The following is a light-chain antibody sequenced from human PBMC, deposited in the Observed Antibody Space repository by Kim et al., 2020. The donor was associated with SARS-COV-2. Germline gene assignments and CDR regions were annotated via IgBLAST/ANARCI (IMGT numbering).Light chain of an antibody. CDR2: AAS. Sequence: DIQMTQSPSSLSASVGDRVTITCRASQSISSYLNWYQQKAGWAPKPLIYAASSLQRGVPSRFSGSGSGTDFTLTISSLQPEDFATYYCQQSYSVPHTFGQGTKLEI. CDR1: QSISSY. V-gene: IGKV1-39*01. CDR3: QQSYSVPHT. J-gene: IGKJ2*01.